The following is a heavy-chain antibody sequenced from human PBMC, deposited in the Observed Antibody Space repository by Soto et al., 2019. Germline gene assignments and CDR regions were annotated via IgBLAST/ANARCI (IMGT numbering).Heavy chain of an antibody. CDR3: VRTIAVAGSDAFDM. CDR1: RFTFSHYA. D-gene: IGHD6-19*01. Sequence: QVQLVESGGGVVQPGTSLRLSCAASRFTFSHYAMHWIRQAPGKGQEWVAVRLSDGSKQYDAESVKSRLTIYRDNSKSTLYLQMNGLRVEDTAVYYCVRTIAVAGSDAFDMWGQGTMVTVSS. CDR2: RLSDGSKQ. J-gene: IGHJ3*02. V-gene: IGHV3-30-3*01.